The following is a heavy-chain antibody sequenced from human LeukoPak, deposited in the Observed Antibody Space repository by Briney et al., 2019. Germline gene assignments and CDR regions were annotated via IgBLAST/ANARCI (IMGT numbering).Heavy chain of an antibody. CDR2: IPYDGSDK. J-gene: IGHJ6*03. V-gene: IGHV3-30*02. Sequence: GGSLRLSCAASGFPFSSYGMHWVRQAPGKGLEWVAFIPYDGSDKFYADSVKGRFTISRDNGKNSLYLQMNSLRAEDTAVYYCARGGGWLDYHYYYMDVWGKGTTVTVSS. CDR1: GFPFSSYG. D-gene: IGHD6-19*01. CDR3: ARGGGWLDYHYYYMDV.